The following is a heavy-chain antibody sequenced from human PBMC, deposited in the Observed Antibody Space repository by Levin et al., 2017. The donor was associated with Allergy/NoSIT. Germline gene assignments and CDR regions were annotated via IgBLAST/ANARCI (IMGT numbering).Heavy chain of an antibody. CDR1: GFTFSSYD. D-gene: IGHD1-26*01. V-gene: IGHV3-30*18. CDR3: AKSGGSYRYWFFDL. CDR2: VSYDGTIK. Sequence: GGSLRLSCAASGFTFSSYDMHWVRQAPGKGLEWVAVVSYDGTIKHYADSVKGRFTISRDNPKNTLYLQMNSLRAEDTAVYYCAKSGGSYRYWFFDLWGRGTLVTVSS. J-gene: IGHJ2*01.